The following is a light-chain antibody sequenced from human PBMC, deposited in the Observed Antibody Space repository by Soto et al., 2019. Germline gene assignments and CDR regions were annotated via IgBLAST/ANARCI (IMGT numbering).Light chain of an antibody. Sequence: QSALTQPPSASGSTGQSVTISCTGSSSDVGGYNYVSWHQQHPGKAPKLMIYEVSKRPSGVPDRFSGSKSGNTASLTVSGLQAEDESDYYCSSYAGSNNLVFGGGTKLTVL. CDR2: EVS. CDR1: SSDVGGYNY. J-gene: IGLJ3*02. V-gene: IGLV2-8*01. CDR3: SSYAGSNNLV.